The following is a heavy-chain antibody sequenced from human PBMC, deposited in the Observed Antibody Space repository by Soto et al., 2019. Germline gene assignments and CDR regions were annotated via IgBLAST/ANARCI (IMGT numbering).Heavy chain of an antibody. D-gene: IGHD2-21*02. CDR1: GFTFSSYA. V-gene: IGHV3-23*01. CDR2: ISGSGGST. CDR3: AKLDRGVVTPGDAFDI. J-gene: IGHJ3*02. Sequence: GGSLRLSCAASGFTFSSYAMSWVRQAPGKGLEWVSAISGSGGSTCYADSVKGRFTVSRDNSKNTLYLQMNSLRAEDTAVYYCAKLDRGVVTPGDAFDIWGQGTMVTVSS.